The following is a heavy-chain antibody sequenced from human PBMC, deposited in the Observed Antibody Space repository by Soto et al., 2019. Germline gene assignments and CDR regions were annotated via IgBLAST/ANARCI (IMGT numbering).Heavy chain of an antibody. CDR2: ISGYNGKT. J-gene: IGHJ4*02. V-gene: IGHV1-18*01. CDR3: ASTGAFGLQLDY. Sequence: ASVKVSCKASGYSFTRYGISWVRQAPGQGLEWMGWISGYNGKTKYAQKLQGRVSMTTDTSTSTAYMELSSLRSEDTAVYYCASTGAFGLQLDYWGQGTLVTVSS. CDR1: GYSFTRYG. D-gene: IGHD1-1*01.